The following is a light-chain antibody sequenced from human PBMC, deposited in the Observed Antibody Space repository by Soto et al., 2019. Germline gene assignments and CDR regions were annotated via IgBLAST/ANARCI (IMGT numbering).Light chain of an antibody. Sequence: EIVLTQSPGTLSLSPGQGATLPCRASQSLSSIYLAWYQQKPGQAPRLLIYRTSSRATGIPDRFSGSESETDFTLTISRLEPDDSAVYYCQQYGSSPRTFGPGTKVDIK. J-gene: IGKJ1*01. V-gene: IGKV3-20*01. CDR1: QSLSSIY. CDR3: QQYGSSPRT. CDR2: RTS.